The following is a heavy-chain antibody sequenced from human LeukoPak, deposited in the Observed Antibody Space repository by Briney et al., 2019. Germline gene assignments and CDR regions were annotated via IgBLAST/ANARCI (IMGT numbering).Heavy chain of an antibody. J-gene: IGHJ6*02. CDR3: ARDWFTVTPNHPYYYYYGMDV. D-gene: IGHD4-11*01. CDR1: GFTFSSYA. Sequence: PGGSLRLSCAASGFTFSSYAMSWVRQAPGKGLEWVSAISGSGGSTYYADSVKGRFTISRDNSKNTLYLQMNSLRAEDTAVYYCARDWFTVTPNHPYYYYYGMDVWGQGTTVTVSS. V-gene: IGHV3-23*01. CDR2: ISGSGGST.